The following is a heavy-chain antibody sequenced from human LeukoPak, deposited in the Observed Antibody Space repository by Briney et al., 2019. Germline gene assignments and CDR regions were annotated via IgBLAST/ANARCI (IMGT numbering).Heavy chain of an antibody. Sequence: GGSLRLSCAASGFTFSSYSMNWVRQAPGEGLEWVSSISSSSSYIYYADSVKGRFTISRDNAKNSLYLQMNSLRAEDTAVYYCARSSSPNWFDPWGQGTLVTVSS. J-gene: IGHJ5*02. CDR3: ARSSSPNWFDP. D-gene: IGHD6-13*01. CDR2: ISSSSSYI. V-gene: IGHV3-21*01. CDR1: GFTFSSYS.